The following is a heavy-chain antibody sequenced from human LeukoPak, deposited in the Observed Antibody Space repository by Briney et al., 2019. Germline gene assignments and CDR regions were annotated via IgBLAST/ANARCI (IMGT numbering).Heavy chain of an antibody. J-gene: IGHJ4*02. CDR3: ARDILVPPPSFDY. Sequence: PGGSLRLSCTASGFTFRKYWLHWVRQAPGKGLEWVSSISSSSSYIYYADSVKGRFTISRDNAKNSLYLQMNSLRAEDTAVYYCARDILVPPPSFDYWGQGTLVTVSS. D-gene: IGHD4-23*01. CDR2: ISSSSSYI. V-gene: IGHV3-21*01. CDR1: GFTFRKYW.